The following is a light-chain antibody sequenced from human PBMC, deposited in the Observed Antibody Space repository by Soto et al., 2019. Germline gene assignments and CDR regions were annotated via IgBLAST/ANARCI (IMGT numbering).Light chain of an antibody. CDR3: QQYNNWPPKIT. J-gene: IGKJ5*01. CDR2: GAS. CDR1: QSVSSN. Sequence: EIVMTQSPATLSVSPGERATLSCRASQSVSSNLAWYQQKPGQAPRLLIYGASTRATGIPARFTGSGSGTEFTLTISSLLSEAFAVYYCQQYNNWPPKITFGQGTRLVI. V-gene: IGKV3-15*01.